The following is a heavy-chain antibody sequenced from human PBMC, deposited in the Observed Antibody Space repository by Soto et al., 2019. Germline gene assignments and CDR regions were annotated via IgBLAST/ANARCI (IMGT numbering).Heavy chain of an antibody. CDR3: AREVVVTTVITPYYGMDV. J-gene: IGHJ6*02. CDR2: INAGNGNT. V-gene: IGHV1-3*01. D-gene: IGHD3-22*01. CDR1: GYTFTSYA. Sequence: ASVKVSCKASGYTFTSYAMHWVRQAPGQRREWMGWINAGNGNTKYSQKFQGRVTITRDTSASTAYMELSSLRSEDTAVYYCAREVVVTTVITPYYGMDVWGQGTTVTVSS.